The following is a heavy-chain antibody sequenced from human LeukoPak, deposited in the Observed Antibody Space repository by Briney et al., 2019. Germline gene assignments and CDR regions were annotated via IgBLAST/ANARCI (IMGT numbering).Heavy chain of an antibody. Sequence: SETLSLTCTVSGGSITGYYWTWIRQPPGKRPEWIGYLHFSGSTDYNPSLTSRVTLSVHTSNNQFSLRLTSVTAADAAVYYCARVVSDWSLVHPWGRGTLVTVSS. D-gene: IGHD6-19*01. CDR3: ARVVSDWSLVHP. CDR2: LHFSGST. V-gene: IGHV4-59*01. CDR1: GGSITGYY. J-gene: IGHJ5*02.